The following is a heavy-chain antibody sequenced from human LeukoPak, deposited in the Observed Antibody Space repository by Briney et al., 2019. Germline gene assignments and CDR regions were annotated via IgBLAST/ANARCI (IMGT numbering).Heavy chain of an antibody. CDR1: GGTLSSYA. D-gene: IGHD4-17*01. CDR2: IIPIFGTA. CDR3: ARGETPYGDYTDTYYFDY. J-gene: IGHJ4*02. Sequence: RGASVKVSCKASGGTLSSYAISWVRQAPGQGLEWMGGIIPIFGTANYAQKFQGRVTITADESTSTAYMELSSLRSEDTAVYYCARGETPYGDYTDTYYFDYWGQGTLVTVSS. V-gene: IGHV1-69*13.